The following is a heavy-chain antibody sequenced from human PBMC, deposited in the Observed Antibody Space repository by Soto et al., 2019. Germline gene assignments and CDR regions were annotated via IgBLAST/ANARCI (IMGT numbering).Heavy chain of an antibody. Sequence: EVQLVESGGGLVKPGGSLRLSCAASGFTFSNAWMNWVRQATGKGLEWVGRIKSKTDGGTTDYAAPVKGRFTISRDDSKNTLYLQMNSLKTEDTAVYYCTAISGYDYYFDYWGQGTLVTVSS. J-gene: IGHJ4*02. D-gene: IGHD5-12*01. CDR3: TAISGYDYYFDY. CDR2: IKSKTDGGTT. V-gene: IGHV3-15*07. CDR1: GFTFSNAW.